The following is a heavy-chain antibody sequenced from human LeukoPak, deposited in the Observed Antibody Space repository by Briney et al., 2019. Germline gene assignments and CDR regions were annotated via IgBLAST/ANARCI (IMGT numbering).Heavy chain of an antibody. CDR2: ISAYNGNT. Sequence: GASVKVSCKASGYTFTSYGVSWVRQAPGQGREWMGWISAYNGNTNYAQKLQGRVTMTTGTSTSTAYMELRSLRSDDTAMYYCARAKEGYDFWSGYLAYGMDVWGQATTVTVSS. CDR1: GYTFTSYG. D-gene: IGHD3-3*01. CDR3: ARAKEGYDFWSGYLAYGMDV. V-gene: IGHV1-18*01. J-gene: IGHJ6*01.